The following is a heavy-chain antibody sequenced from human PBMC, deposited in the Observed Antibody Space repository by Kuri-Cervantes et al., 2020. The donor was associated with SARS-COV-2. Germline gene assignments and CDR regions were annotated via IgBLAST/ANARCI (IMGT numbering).Heavy chain of an antibody. CDR2: INAGNGNT. V-gene: IGHV1-3*01. Sequence: APVKVSCKASGYTFTSYAMHWVRQAPGQRLEWMGWINAGNGNTKYSQKFQGRVTITRDTSASTAYMELSSLRSEDTAVYYCAKGSYYDSSGSNYYYYGMDVWGQGTTVTVSS. CDR3: AKGSYYDSSGSNYYYYGMDV. CDR1: GYTFTSYA. J-gene: IGHJ6*02. D-gene: IGHD3-22*01.